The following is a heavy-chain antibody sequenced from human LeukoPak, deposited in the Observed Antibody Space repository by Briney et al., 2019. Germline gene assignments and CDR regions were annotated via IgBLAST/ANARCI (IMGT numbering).Heavy chain of an antibody. Sequence: GASVRGSCTASGYTFTSYGISWVRQAPGQGLEWMGWISAYNGNTNYAQKLQGRVTMTTDTSTSTAYMELRSLRSDETAVYYCARLYCSGGSCYYYYYGMDVWGQGTTVTVSS. CDR2: ISAYNGNT. D-gene: IGHD2-15*01. CDR1: GYTFTSYG. CDR3: ARLYCSGGSCYYYYYGMDV. V-gene: IGHV1-18*01. J-gene: IGHJ6*02.